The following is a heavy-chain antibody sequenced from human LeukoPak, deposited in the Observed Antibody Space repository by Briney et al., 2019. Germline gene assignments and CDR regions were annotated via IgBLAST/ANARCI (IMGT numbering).Heavy chain of an antibody. D-gene: IGHD2-15*01. V-gene: IGHV1-2*02. CDR1: GYTFTGYY. CDR3: ARRYCSGGSCYRGDYFDY. CDR2: INPNSGGT. Sequence: ASAKVSCKASGYTFTGYYMHWVRQAPGQGLEWMGWINPNSGGTNYAQKFQGRVTMTRDTSISTAYMELSRLRSDDTAVYYCARRYCSGGSCYRGDYFDYWGQGTLVTVSS. J-gene: IGHJ4*02.